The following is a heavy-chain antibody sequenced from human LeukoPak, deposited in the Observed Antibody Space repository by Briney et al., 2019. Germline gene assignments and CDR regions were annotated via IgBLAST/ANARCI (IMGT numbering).Heavy chain of an antibody. CDR3: ARDGYYFDSSGYYF. CDR1: GGSISSYY. Sequence: SETLSLTCTVSGGSISSYYWSWIRQPAGKGLEWIGHIFTSGNTNYNPSLKSRVTMSVDTSKNQFSLKLRSVTAADTAVYYCARDGYYFDSSGYYFWGQGTLVTVSS. CDR2: IFTSGNT. V-gene: IGHV4-4*07. D-gene: IGHD3-22*01. J-gene: IGHJ4*02.